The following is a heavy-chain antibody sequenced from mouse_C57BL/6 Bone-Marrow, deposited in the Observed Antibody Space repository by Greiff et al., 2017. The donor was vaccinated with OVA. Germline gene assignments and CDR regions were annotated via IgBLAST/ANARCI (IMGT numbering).Heavy chain of an antibody. D-gene: IGHD1-1*01. Sequence: VKLQESGPELVKPGASVKISCKASGYAFSSSWMNWVKQRPGKGLEWIGRIYPGDGDTNYNGKFKGKATLTADKSSSTAYMQLSSLTSEDSAVYFCERRDYYGSSYIDYWGQGTTLTVSS. CDR2: IYPGDGDT. CDR3: ERRDYYGSSYIDY. CDR1: GYAFSSSW. J-gene: IGHJ2*01. V-gene: IGHV1-82*01.